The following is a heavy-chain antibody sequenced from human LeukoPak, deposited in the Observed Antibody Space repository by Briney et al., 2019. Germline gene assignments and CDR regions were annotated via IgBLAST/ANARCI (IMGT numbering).Heavy chain of an antibody. Sequence: GGSLRLSCAVSGFTFSDYYMSWIRQAPGKGLEWVSYISSSGSTIYYADSVKGRFTISRDNSKNSLYLQMNSLRTEDTALYYCAKDRALAVAGTDYWGQGTLVTVSS. V-gene: IGHV3-11*01. J-gene: IGHJ4*02. CDR3: AKDRALAVAGTDY. CDR1: GFTFSDYY. D-gene: IGHD6-19*01. CDR2: ISSSGSTI.